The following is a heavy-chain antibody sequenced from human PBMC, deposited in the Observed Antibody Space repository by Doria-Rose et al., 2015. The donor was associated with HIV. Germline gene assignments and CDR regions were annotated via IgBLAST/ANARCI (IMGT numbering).Heavy chain of an antibody. D-gene: IGHD6-13*01. V-gene: IGHV2-26*01. CDR1: GVSLSSPGTG. J-gene: IGHJ4*02. CDR2: IFSDDER. Sequence: QITLKESGPVLVKPTETLTLTCTVPGVSLSSPGTGVSWIRQPPGKAPEWLANIFSDDERSYKTSLKSRLTISRRTTKSQVVLTMTDMDPVDTATYYCARIKSSRWYHKYYFDFWGQGTLVIVSA. CDR3: ARIKSSRWYHKYYFDF.